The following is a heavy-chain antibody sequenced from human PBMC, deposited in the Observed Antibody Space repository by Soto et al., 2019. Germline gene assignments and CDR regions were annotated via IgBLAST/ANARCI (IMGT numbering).Heavy chain of an antibody. CDR2: ISWNSGSI. CDR1: GFTFDDYA. J-gene: IGHJ3*02. D-gene: IGHD6-19*01. Sequence: GGSLRLSCAASGFTFDDYAMHWVRQAPGKGLEWVSGISWNSGSIGYADSVKGRFTISRDNAKNSLYLQMNSLRAEDTALYYCAKGPTYSSGWYGAFDIWGQGTMVTVSS. V-gene: IGHV3-9*01. CDR3: AKGPTYSSGWYGAFDI.